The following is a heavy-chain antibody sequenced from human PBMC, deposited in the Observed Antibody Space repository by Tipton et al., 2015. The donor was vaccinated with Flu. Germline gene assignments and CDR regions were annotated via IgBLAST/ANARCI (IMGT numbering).Heavy chain of an antibody. V-gene: IGHV4-39*01. CDR2: IYYSGST. Sequence: TLSLTCTVSGGSISSSSYYWGWIRQPPGKGLEWIGSIYYSGSTYYNPSLKSRVTISVDTSKNQFSLKLSSVTAADTAVYYCARGVTIFGVVTRAYYMDVWGKGTTVTVSS. J-gene: IGHJ6*03. CDR1: GGSISSSSYY. D-gene: IGHD3-3*01. CDR3: ARGVTIFGVVTRAYYMDV.